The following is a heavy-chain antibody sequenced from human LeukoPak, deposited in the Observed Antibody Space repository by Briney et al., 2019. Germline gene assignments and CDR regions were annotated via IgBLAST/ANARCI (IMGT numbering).Heavy chain of an antibody. D-gene: IGHD2-15*01. Sequence: SETLSLTCTVSGGSISSGSYYWSWIRQPAGKGLEWIGRIYTSGSTNYNPSLKSRVTISVDTSKNQFSLKLSSVTAADTAVYYCAREIVVVVAATPATTGFDYWGQGTLVTVSS. CDR1: GGSISSGSYY. CDR3: AREIVVVVAATPATTGFDY. J-gene: IGHJ4*02. CDR2: IYTSGST. V-gene: IGHV4-61*02.